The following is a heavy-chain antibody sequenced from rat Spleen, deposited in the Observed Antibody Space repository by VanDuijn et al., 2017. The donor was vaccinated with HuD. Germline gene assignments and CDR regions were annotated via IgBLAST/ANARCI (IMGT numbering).Heavy chain of an antibody. CDR1: GFSLTSYH. V-gene: IGHV2-15*01. D-gene: IGHD1-2*01. CDR3: ARDRSSYGVMDA. Sequence: QVQLKESGPGLVQPSQTLSLTCTVSGFSLTSYHVSWVRQPPGKSLVWMGTIWAGGSTAYNSLLKSRLSISRDISKSQVFLKMNSLQTEDTATYYCARDRSSYGVMDAWGQGVSVTVSS. CDR2: IWAGGST. J-gene: IGHJ4*01.